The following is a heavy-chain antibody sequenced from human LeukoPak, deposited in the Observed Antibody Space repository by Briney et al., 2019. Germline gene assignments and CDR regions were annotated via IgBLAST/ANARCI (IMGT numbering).Heavy chain of an antibody. CDR3: AKAQEPSLGELSLPSDY. CDR1: GFTSSGYA. CDR2: ISGSGGST. D-gene: IGHD3-16*02. V-gene: IGHV3-23*01. J-gene: IGHJ4*02. Sequence: GGSLRLSCAASGFTSSGYAMTWVRQVPGKGLEWVSEISGSGGSTYYADSVKGRFTISRDNSKNTLYLQMNSLRAEDTAVYYCAKAQEPSLGELSLPSDYWGQGTLVTVSS.